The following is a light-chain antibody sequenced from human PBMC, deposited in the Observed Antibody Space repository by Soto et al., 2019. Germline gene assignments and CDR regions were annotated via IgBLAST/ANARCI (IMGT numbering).Light chain of an antibody. Sequence: EIVLTQSPATLSLSPGERAALSCRASQSVSSYLAWYQQKPGQAPRLLIYDASTRAAGIPARFSGSGSGTDFTRTISSLEPEDFAVYYCQQRSNWPSTFGGGTKVEIK. CDR2: DAS. V-gene: IGKV3-11*01. J-gene: IGKJ4*01. CDR3: QQRSNWPST. CDR1: QSVSSY.